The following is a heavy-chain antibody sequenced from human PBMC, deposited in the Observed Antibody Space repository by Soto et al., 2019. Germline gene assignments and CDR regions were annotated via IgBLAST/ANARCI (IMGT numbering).Heavy chain of an antibody. V-gene: IGHV1-46*01. Sequence: GASVKVSCKASGYTFTSYYMHWVRQAPGQGLEWMGIINPSGGSTSYAQKFQGRVTMTRNTSISTVYMELSSLRSEDTAVYYCARVYSDPRLYYYYYYMDVWGKGTTVTVSS. J-gene: IGHJ6*03. D-gene: IGHD6-13*01. CDR2: INPSGGST. CDR3: ARVYSDPRLYYYYYYMDV. CDR1: GYTFTSYY.